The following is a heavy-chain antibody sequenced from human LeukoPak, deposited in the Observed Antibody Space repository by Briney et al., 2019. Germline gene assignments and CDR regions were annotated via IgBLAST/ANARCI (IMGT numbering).Heavy chain of an antibody. V-gene: IGHV4-61*01. CDR1: GGSISSSSYY. CDR2: IYYSGST. Sequence: SETLSLTCTVSGGSISSSSYYWSWIRQPPGKGLDWIGYIYYSGSTNYNPSLKSRVTISVDTSKNQFSLKLSSVTAADTAVYYCARDRGPSTVKDAFDIWGQGTMVTVSS. J-gene: IGHJ3*02. CDR3: ARDRGPSTVKDAFDI. D-gene: IGHD4-17*01.